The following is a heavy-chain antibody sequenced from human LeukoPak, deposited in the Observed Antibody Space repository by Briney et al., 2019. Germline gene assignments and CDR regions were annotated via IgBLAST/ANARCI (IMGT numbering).Heavy chain of an antibody. V-gene: IGHV3-15*01. D-gene: IGHD3-22*01. CDR1: GFTFSNAW. Sequence: PGGSLRLSCAASGFTFSNAWMSWVRQAPWKGLEWVGRIKSKTDGGTTDYAAPVKGRFTISRDDSKNTLYLQMNSLKTEDTAVYYCTTDFYYDSSGYKIWGQGTLVTVSS. CDR3: TTDFYYDSSGYKI. J-gene: IGHJ4*02. CDR2: IKSKTDGGTT.